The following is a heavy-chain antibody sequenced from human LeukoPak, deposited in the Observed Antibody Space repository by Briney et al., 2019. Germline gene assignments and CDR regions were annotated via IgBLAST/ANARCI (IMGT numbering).Heavy chain of an antibody. CDR2: ISVDRGNT. CDR1: GYIFSSYG. CDR3: ARPRGWRVQGGAFDI. V-gene: IGHV1-18*01. J-gene: IGHJ3*02. Sequence: ASVKVSCKASGYIFSSYGLSWVRQAPGQGLEWMGWISVDRGNTNYAEKLQGRVTMTTDTSTSTAYMELRSLTSDDTAVYYCARPRGWRVQGGAFDIWGQGTMVIVSS. D-gene: IGHD1-26*01.